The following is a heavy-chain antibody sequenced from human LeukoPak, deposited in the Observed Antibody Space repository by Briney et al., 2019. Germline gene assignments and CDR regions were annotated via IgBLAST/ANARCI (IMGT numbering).Heavy chain of an antibody. V-gene: IGHV4-31*03. D-gene: IGHD2-2*01. Sequence: SETLSLTCTVSGGSISSGGYYWSWIRQHPGTGLEWIGYIYYSGSTYYNPSLKSRVTISVDTSKNQFSLKLSSVTAADTAVYYCAREVVPAAMLDYWGQGTLVTVSS. CDR1: GGSISSGGYY. J-gene: IGHJ4*02. CDR3: AREVVPAAMLDY. CDR2: IYYSGST.